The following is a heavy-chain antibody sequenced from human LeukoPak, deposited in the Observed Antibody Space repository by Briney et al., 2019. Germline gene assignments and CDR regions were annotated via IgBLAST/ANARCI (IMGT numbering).Heavy chain of an antibody. J-gene: IGHJ1*01. V-gene: IGHV1-18*04. D-gene: IGHD2-15*01. Sequence: GASVKVSCKASGYTFTSYGISWVRQAPGQPLEWLGWISAYNGNARYAQKLQGRVTMTIATSTSTAYMELRSLRSDDTAVYYCARGVAATSAAGDFQHWGQGTLVTVS. CDR2: ISAYNGNA. CDR1: GYTFTSYG. CDR3: ARGVAATSAAGDFQH.